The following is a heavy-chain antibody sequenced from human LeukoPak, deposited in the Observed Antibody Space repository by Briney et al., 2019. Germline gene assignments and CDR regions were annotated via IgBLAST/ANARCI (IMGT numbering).Heavy chain of an antibody. CDR1: GGFTSSSSYY. V-gene: IGHV4-39*01. CDR3: ARHSGSILPYFDY. Sequence: SETLSLTCTVSGGFTSSSSYYWGWIRQPAGKGLEWIGSIYYSGSTYYNPSLKSRVTISVDTSKNQFSLKLSSVTAADTAVYYCARHSGSILPYFDYWGQGTLVTVSS. J-gene: IGHJ4*02. CDR2: IYYSGST. D-gene: IGHD3-22*01.